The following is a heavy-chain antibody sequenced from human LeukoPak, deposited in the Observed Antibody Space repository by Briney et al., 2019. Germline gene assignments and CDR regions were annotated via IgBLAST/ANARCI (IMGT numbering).Heavy chain of an antibody. CDR2: IIEKGNA. CDR3: ARGYYPPRWYFDL. J-gene: IGHJ2*01. Sequence: PSETLSLTCALYGGSFCSYSRSWAWIRQTPEKGLEWIVEIIEKGNATYNPSLKSRVTIHLDTSKNQFSIKMTTMTDADTAMYYCARGYYPPRWYFDLWGRGTLVTVSS. V-gene: IGHV4-34*01. D-gene: IGHD3-10*01. CDR1: GGSFCSYS.